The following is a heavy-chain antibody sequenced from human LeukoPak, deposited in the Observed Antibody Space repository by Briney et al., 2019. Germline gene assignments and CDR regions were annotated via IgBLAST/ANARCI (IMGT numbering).Heavy chain of an antibody. CDR3: ARTYYDILTGYSLSDY. CDR2: IDPSDSYT. J-gene: IGHJ4*02. V-gene: IGHV5-10-1*01. CDR1: GYSFPSYW. Sequence: GESLKISCKGSGYSFPSYWITWVRQMPGKGLEWMGSIDPSDSYTNYSPSFQGHVTISADKSISTAYLQWSSLMASDTAMYHCARTYYDILTGYSLSDYWGQGTLVTVSS. D-gene: IGHD3-9*01.